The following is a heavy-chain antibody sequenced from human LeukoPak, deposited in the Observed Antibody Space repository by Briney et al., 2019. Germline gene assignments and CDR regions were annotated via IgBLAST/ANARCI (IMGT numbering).Heavy chain of an antibody. CDR3: AAENRYCSGGSCYSDVY. Sequence: SVKVSCKASGFTFTSSAMQWVRQARGQRLEWIGWIVVGSGNTNDAQKFQERVTITRDMSTSTAYLELSSLRSEDTAVYYCAAENRYCSGGSCYSDVYWGQGTLVTVSS. CDR1: GFTFTSSA. V-gene: IGHV1-58*02. D-gene: IGHD2-15*01. CDR2: IVVGSGNT. J-gene: IGHJ4*02.